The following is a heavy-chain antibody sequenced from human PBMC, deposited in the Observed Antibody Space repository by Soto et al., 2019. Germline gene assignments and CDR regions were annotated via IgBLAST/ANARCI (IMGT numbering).Heavy chain of an antibody. CDR2: IYYSGST. J-gene: IGHJ3*02. V-gene: IGHV4-31*03. D-gene: IGHD4-17*01. CDR3: ARAPAYDYGDLYDAFDI. CDR1: GGSISSGGYY. Sequence: QVQLQESGPGLVKPSQTLSLTCTVSGGSISSGGYYWSWIRQHPGKGLEWIGYIYYSGSTYYNPSLKSRVTIPVDTSKNQFSLKLSSVIAADTAVYYCARAPAYDYGDLYDAFDIWGQGTMVTVSS.